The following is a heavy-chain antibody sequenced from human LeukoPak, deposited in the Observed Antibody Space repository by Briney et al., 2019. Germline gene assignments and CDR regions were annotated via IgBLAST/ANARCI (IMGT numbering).Heavy chain of an antibody. J-gene: IGHJ4*02. Sequence: ASVTVSCKASAYTFTSYGISWERQAPGQGLEWMGWISAYNGNTNYAQKLQGRVTMTTDTSTTTAYMELRSLRSDDTAVYYCARDPGSGWYFDYWGQGTLVTVSS. CDR2: ISAYNGNT. CDR3: ARDPGSGWYFDY. CDR1: AYTFTSYG. V-gene: IGHV1-18*01. D-gene: IGHD6-19*01.